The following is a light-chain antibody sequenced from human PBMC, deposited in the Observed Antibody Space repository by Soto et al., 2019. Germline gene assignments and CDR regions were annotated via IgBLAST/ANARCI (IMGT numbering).Light chain of an antibody. Sequence: SVLTQPPSASGSPGQSVAISCTGTSSDVGGYNYVSWYQQHPGKAPKLVIYEVSKRPSGVPDRFSGSKSGNTASLTISGLQAEDEADYYCSSHTFTSTLYVFGTGTKVTVL. CDR1: SSDVGGYNY. CDR3: SSHTFTSTLYV. J-gene: IGLJ1*01. CDR2: EVS. V-gene: IGLV2-8*01.